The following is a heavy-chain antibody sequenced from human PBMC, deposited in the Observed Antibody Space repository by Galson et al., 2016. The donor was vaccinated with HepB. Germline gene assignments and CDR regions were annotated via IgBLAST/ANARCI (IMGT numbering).Heavy chain of an antibody. J-gene: IGHJ6*01. CDR3: ARPLVTGSFYSAFDV. D-gene: IGHD3-9*01. V-gene: IGHV3-69-1*02. CDR2: ISSFNAI. Sequence: SLRLSCAASGFTFSDYYLSWVRQAPGLGLEWISSISSFNAIYYGDSVKGRFTISRDNAENSLFLHMNSLRPEDTAVYYCARPLVTGSFYSAFDVWGEGTAVIASS. CDR1: GFTFSDYY.